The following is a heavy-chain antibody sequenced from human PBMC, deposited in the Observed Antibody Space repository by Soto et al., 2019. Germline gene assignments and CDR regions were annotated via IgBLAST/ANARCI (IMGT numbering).Heavy chain of an antibody. CDR3: ARGSSSSNMDV. CDR1: GFTFSSYA. Sequence: QVQLVESGGGVVQPGRSLRLSCAASGFTFSSYAMHWVRQAPGKGLEWVAVISYDGSNKYYADSVKGRFTISRDNSKNTLYLQMNSLRAEGTAVYYCARGSSSSNMDVWGQGTTVTVSS. CDR2: ISYDGSNK. D-gene: IGHD6-6*01. J-gene: IGHJ6*02. V-gene: IGHV3-30-3*01.